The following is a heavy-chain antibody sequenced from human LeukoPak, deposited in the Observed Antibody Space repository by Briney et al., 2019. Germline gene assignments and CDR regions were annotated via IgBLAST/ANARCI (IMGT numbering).Heavy chain of an antibody. CDR1: GYTFTSYY. CDR2: INPSGGST. J-gene: IGHJ6*02. Sequence: ASVKVSCKASGYTFTSYYMHWVRQAPGQGLEWMGIINPSGGSTSYAQKFQGRVTMTRDTSMSTVYMELSSLRSEDTAVYYCARESIAVAGTGGSFCYYGMDVWGQGTTVTVSS. D-gene: IGHD6-19*01. V-gene: IGHV1-46*01. CDR3: ARESIAVAGTGGSFCYYGMDV.